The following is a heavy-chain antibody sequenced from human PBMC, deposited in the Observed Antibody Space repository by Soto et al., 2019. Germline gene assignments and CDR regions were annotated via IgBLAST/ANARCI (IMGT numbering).Heavy chain of an antibody. Sequence: ASVKVSCKASGYTFTSYDINWVRQATGQGLEWMGWMNPNSGNTGYAQKFQGRVTMTRNTSISTAYMELSSLRSEDTAAYYCAREGVMAAAINYYYYMDVWGKGTTVTVSS. J-gene: IGHJ6*03. CDR3: AREGVMAAAINYYYYMDV. V-gene: IGHV1-8*01. CDR1: GYTFTSYD. CDR2: MNPNSGNT. D-gene: IGHD2-2*02.